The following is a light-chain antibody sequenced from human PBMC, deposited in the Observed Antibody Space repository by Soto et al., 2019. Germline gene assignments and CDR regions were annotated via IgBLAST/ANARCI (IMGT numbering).Light chain of an antibody. CDR2: EVV. Sequence: QSVLTQPPSASGSPGQSVTISGTGTKNDSGVYDFVSWYQHHPGKAPRLIIYEVVQRPSGVPDRFSGSKSGNTASLTVSGLQAADEADYFCKSYAGSNTYVFGSGTKVTVL. V-gene: IGLV2-8*01. CDR3: KSYAGSNTYV. CDR1: KNDSGVYDF. J-gene: IGLJ1*01.